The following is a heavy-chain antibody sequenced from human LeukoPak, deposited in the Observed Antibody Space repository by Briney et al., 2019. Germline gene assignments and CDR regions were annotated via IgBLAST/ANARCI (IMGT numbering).Heavy chain of an antibody. Sequence: GGSLRLSCAASGFTFSSYGMSWVRQAPGKGLEWVSAISGSGGSTYYADSVKGRFTTSRDNAKNSLYLQMNSLRAEDTAVYYCARDDSSGYYIDYWGQGTLVTVSS. V-gene: IGHV3-23*01. CDR1: GFTFSSYG. CDR3: ARDDSSGYYIDY. J-gene: IGHJ4*02. CDR2: ISGSGGST. D-gene: IGHD3-22*01.